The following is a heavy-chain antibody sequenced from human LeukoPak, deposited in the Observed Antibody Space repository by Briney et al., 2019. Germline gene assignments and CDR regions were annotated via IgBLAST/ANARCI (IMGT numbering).Heavy chain of an antibody. V-gene: IGHV1-69*05. J-gene: IGHJ4*02. CDR2: IIPIFGTA. CDR3: ARLLDYYFVY. Sequence: SVKVSCKASGGTFSSYAISWLRQAPGQGLEWMGGIIPIFGTANYAQKFQGRVTITTDESTSTAYMELSILRSEDTAVNYCARLLDYYFVYWGQGTLVTVSS. D-gene: IGHD3-10*01. CDR1: GGTFSSYA.